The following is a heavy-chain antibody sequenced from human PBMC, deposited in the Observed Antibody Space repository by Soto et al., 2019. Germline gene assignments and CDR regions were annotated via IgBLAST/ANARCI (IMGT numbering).Heavy chain of an antibody. CDR3: ARGRRGSYESGFDY. V-gene: IGHV1-69*02. J-gene: IGHJ4*02. CDR1: GGTFSSYT. D-gene: IGHD1-26*01. Sequence: QVQLVQSGAEVKKPGSSVKVSCKASGGTFSSYTISWVRQAPGQGLEWMGRIIPILGIANYAQKFQGRVTITADKSTSTAYMELSSLRSEDTAVYYCARGRRGSYESGFDYWGQGTLVTVSS. CDR2: IIPILGIA.